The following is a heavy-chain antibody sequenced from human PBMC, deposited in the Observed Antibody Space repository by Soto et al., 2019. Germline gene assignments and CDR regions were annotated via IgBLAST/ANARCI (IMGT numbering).Heavy chain of an antibody. V-gene: IGHV4-31*03. D-gene: IGHD6-13*01. CDR3: ARDAPGAAPY. J-gene: IGHJ4*02. CDR2: INYRGTT. Sequence: SETLSLTCTVSGGPVINGDSYLNWIRQHPEKGLEWMGYINYRGTTNYNAALKSRILISVDTSKNQFSLRLTSVTAADTAVYYCARDAPGAAPYWGQGTLVTVS. CDR1: GGPVINGDSY.